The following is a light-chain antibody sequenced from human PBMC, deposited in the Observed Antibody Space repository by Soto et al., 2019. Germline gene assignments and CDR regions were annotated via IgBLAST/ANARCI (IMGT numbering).Light chain of an antibody. Sequence: DIQLTQSPSFLSASVGDRVTITCRASQGISSYLAWYQQKPGKAPKLLIYAASTLQSGVPSRFSGSGSGTEFTLTMSSLQPEDFAPYYCQQGGTFGPGTNVDI. J-gene: IGKJ3*01. V-gene: IGKV1-9*01. CDR3: QQGGT. CDR2: AAS. CDR1: QGISSY.